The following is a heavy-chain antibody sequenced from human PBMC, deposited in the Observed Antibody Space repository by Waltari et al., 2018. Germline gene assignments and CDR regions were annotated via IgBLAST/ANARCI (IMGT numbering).Heavy chain of an antibody. D-gene: IGHD3-22*01. V-gene: IGHV3-49*04. CDR1: GFTFGDYA. J-gene: IGHJ3*02. CDR2: IRSKAYGGTT. Sequence: EVQLVESGGGLVQPGRSLRLSCTASGFTFGDYAMSWVRQAPGKGLEWVGFIRSKAYGGTTEYAASVKGRFTISRDDSKNIAYLQMNSLKTEDTAVYYCTRDVGYYYDSPSDAFDIWGQGTMVTVSS. CDR3: TRDVGYYYDSPSDAFDI.